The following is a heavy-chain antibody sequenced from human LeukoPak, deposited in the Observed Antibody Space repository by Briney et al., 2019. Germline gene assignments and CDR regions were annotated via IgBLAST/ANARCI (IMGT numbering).Heavy chain of an antibody. J-gene: IGHJ4*02. V-gene: IGHV1-24*01. D-gene: IGHD1-26*01. CDR2: VDPEDDKN. Sequence: ASVKVSCKVSGNTLSELSMHWVRQAPGKGLEWMGGVDPEDDKNIYAQKFQGRVTMTEDTSTDTAYMELSNLRSEDTAVYYCATDHQWQLLGYWGQGALVTVSS. CDR3: ATDHQWQLLGY. CDR1: GNTLSELS.